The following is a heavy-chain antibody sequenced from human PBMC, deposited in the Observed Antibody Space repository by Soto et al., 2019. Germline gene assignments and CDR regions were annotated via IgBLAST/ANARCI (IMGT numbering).Heavy chain of an antibody. CDR3: AREGPPDIAWFDP. D-gene: IGHD2-15*01. J-gene: IGHJ5*02. CDR2: GSA. Sequence: QVQLMQSGADVKKPGSSVKVSCKASGGTFSIYTISWVRQAPGQGLEWMGGSANSAQKFQGRLTVTADESTSTVYLELSSLTSEDTAVYYCAREGPPDIAWFDPWGQGTLVSVSS. CDR1: GGTFSIYT. V-gene: IGHV1-69*01.